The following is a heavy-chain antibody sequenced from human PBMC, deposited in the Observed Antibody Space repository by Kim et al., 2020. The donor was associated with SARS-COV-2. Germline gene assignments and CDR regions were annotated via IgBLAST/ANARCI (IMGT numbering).Heavy chain of an antibody. CDR1: GGTFSSYA. V-gene: IGHV1-69*13. CDR3: ARGRGGWIQLPFYYYYGMDV. J-gene: IGHJ6*02. D-gene: IGHD5-18*01. Sequence: SVKVSCKACGGTFSSYAISWVRQAPGQGLEWMGGIIPIFGTANYAQKFQGRVTITADESTSTAYMELSSLRSEDTAVYYCARGRGGWIQLPFYYYYGMDVWGQGTTVTVSS. CDR2: IIPIFGTA.